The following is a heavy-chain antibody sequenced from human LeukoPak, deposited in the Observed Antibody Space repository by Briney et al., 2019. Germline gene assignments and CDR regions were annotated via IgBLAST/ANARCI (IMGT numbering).Heavy chain of an antibody. Sequence: ASVKVSCKASGYTFTSYDISWVRQAPGQGLEWMGGIIPIFGTANYAQKFQGRVTITADESTSTAYMELSSLRSEDTAVYYCASTVTTWGVFDYWGQGTLVTVSS. CDR1: GYTFTSYD. CDR2: IIPIFGTA. CDR3: ASTVTTWGVFDY. V-gene: IGHV1-69*13. J-gene: IGHJ4*02. D-gene: IGHD4-17*01.